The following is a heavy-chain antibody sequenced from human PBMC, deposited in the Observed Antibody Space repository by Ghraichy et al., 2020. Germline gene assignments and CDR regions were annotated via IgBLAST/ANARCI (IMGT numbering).Heavy chain of an antibody. J-gene: IGHJ4*02. Sequence: GSLRLSCAASGFTFSSYSINWVRQAPGKGLEWVSSISGDSVYIYYADSVKGRFTISRDNAKNSLYLQMNSLRAEDTAVYYCARDSTFGGIISHFDYWGQGTLVTVSS. V-gene: IGHV3-21*01. CDR1: GFTFSSYS. CDR2: ISGDSVYI. D-gene: IGHD3-16*02. CDR3: ARDSTFGGIISHFDY.